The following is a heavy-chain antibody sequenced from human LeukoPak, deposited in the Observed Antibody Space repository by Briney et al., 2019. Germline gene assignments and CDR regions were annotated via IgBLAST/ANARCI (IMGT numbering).Heavy chain of an antibody. J-gene: IGHJ5*02. D-gene: IGHD2-2*02. V-gene: IGHV1-2*02. CDR2: INPNSGGT. CDR3: ARDCSSTSCYIIGFDP. Sequence: ASVKVSCKASGYTFTSYGISWVRQAPGQGLEWMGWINPNSGGTNYAQKFQGRVTMTRDTSISTAYMELSRLRSDDTAVYYCARDCSSTSCYIIGFDPWGQGTLVTVSS. CDR1: GYTFTSYG.